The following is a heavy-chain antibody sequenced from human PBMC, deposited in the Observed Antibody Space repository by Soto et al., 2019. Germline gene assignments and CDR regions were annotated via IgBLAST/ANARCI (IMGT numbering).Heavy chain of an antibody. CDR3: ARAGYSRYQLLYRWFDP. Sequence: SETLSLTCAVYGGSFSGYYWSWIRQPPGKGLEWIGEINHSGSTNYNPSLKSRVTISVDTSKNQFSLKLSSVTAADTAVYYCARAGYSRYQLLYRWFDPRGQGTLVTVSS. D-gene: IGHD2-2*02. J-gene: IGHJ5*02. V-gene: IGHV4-34*01. CDR1: GGSFSGYY. CDR2: INHSGST.